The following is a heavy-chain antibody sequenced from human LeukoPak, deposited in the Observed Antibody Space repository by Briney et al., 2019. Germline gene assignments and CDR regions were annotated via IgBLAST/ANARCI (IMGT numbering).Heavy chain of an antibody. D-gene: IGHD3-9*01. CDR3: ARAFDLYYFDY. V-gene: IGHV4-34*08. Sequence: PSETLSLTCAVYGGTFSGYYWSWIRQPPDKGLEWIGEIHHSGSTNYNPSLKSRVTISVDTSKNQFSLKLSSVTAADTAVYYCARAFDLYYFDYWGQGTLVTVSS. J-gene: IGHJ4*02. CDR1: GGTFSGYY. CDR2: IHHSGST.